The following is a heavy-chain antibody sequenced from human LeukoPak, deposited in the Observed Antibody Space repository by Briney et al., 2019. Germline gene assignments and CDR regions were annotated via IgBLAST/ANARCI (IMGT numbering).Heavy chain of an antibody. J-gene: IGHJ3*02. D-gene: IGHD5-18*01. CDR3: ARSDGYGLVGI. V-gene: IGHV4-39*07. Sequence: SSETLSLTCRVSGASINSGSNYWGWIRQPPGKTLEWIGSIYSSGSTYYNPSLKSRVIIMIDTPKNHFSLTLSSVTAADTAVYYCARSDGYGLVGIWGQGTMVTVSS. CDR2: IYSSGST. CDR1: GASINSGSNY.